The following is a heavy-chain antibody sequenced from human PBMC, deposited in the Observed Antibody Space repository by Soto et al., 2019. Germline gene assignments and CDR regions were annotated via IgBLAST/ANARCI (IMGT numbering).Heavy chain of an antibody. CDR3: AKGTYYYGSDPYYFDY. J-gene: IGHJ4*02. D-gene: IGHD3-10*01. Sequence: GGSLRLSCAASGFTFSSYAMSWVRQAPGKGLEWVSGISDSGGSTYYADSVKGRFTISRDNSKNTLYLQMNSLRAEDTAVYYCAKGTYYYGSDPYYFDYWGQGTLVTVSS. CDR2: ISDSGGST. CDR1: GFTFSSYA. V-gene: IGHV3-23*01.